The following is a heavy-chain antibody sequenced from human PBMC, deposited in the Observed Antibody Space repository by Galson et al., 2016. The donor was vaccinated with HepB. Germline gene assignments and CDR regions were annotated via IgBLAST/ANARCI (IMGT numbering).Heavy chain of an antibody. CDR2: ISGSGGST. CDR1: GFALGGYA. Sequence: SLRLSCAASGFALGGYAMSWVRQAPGKGLEWVSGISGSGGSTYYADSVKGRFSISRDNLKNTVGLQMNSLRAEDTAVYYCAKGFGATYYDILTGNDGWGQGTLVTVSS. CDR3: AKGFGATYYDILTGNDG. V-gene: IGHV3-23*01. D-gene: IGHD3-9*01. J-gene: IGHJ4*02.